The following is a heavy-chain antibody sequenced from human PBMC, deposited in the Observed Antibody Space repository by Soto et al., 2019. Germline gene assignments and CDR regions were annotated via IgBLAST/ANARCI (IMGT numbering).Heavy chain of an antibody. Sequence: SETLSLTCTVSGGSISSSSYYWGRIRQPPGKGLEWIGSIYYSGSTYYNPSLKSRVTISVDTSKNRFSLNLSSVTAADTAVYYCARLEKGIAVAGYYFDYWGQGTLVTVSS. CDR2: IYYSGST. J-gene: IGHJ4*02. V-gene: IGHV4-39*01. CDR1: GGSISSSSYY. D-gene: IGHD6-19*01. CDR3: ARLEKGIAVAGYYFDY.